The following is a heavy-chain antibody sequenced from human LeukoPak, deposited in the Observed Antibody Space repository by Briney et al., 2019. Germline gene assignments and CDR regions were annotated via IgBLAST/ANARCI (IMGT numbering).Heavy chain of an antibody. CDR3: AREVDSSSWYGDYYHYYMDV. V-gene: IGHV4-34*01. Sequence: SETLSLTCAVYGVPFSGYYWTWIRQPPGKGLEWIGEIDHSGHTSYNPSLKSRVTISVDTSKNAFPVKLRSVTAADTAVYFCAREVDSSSWYGDYYHYYMDVWGKGTTVTVSS. D-gene: IGHD6-13*01. CDR2: IDHSGHT. CDR1: GVPFSGYY. J-gene: IGHJ6*03.